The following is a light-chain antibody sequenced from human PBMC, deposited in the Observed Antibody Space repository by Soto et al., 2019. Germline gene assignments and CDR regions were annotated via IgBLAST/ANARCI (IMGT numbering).Light chain of an antibody. J-gene: IGKJ4*01. CDR1: QSVSNSY. V-gene: IGKV3-20*01. CDR3: HQYGSSPPT. CDR2: GAS. Sequence: EIVLTQSPGTMSLSPGERATLSCRASQSVSNSYLAWYQQKPGQAPSLLIDGASSKATGIPDRFSGSGSGKHFTLTISRLEPEDFAVYFCHQYGSSPPTFGGGTKV.